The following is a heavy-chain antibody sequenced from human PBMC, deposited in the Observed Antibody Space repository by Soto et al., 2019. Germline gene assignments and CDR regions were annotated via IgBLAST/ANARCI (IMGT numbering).Heavy chain of an antibody. J-gene: IGHJ5*02. V-gene: IGHV1-69*01. CDR3: ARAAIHGSSWYFWFDP. D-gene: IGHD6-13*01. CDR1: GGTFSRHA. CDR2: IIPMFGTT. Sequence: QVQLVQSGSEVKMPGSSVKVACKTSGGTFSRHAINWVRQAPVQGLEWMGGIIPMFGTTNYAQKFKGRVTISADESTSTAYMELRSLRSEDAAVYYCARAAIHGSSWYFWFDPCGQGTLVTVAS.